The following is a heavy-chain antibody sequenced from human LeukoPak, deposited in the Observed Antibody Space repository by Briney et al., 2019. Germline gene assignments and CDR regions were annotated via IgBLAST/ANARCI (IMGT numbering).Heavy chain of an antibody. D-gene: IGHD2-15*01. CDR1: GGTFSSYA. J-gene: IGHJ4*02. CDR2: IIPIFGTA. V-gene: IGHV1-69*05. Sequence: SVKVSCKASGGTFSSYAISWVRQAPGQGLEWMGGIIPIFGTANYAQKFQGRVTITTDESTSTAYMELSSLRSEDTAVHYCASMVVAATKRAGYFDYWGQGTLVTVSS. CDR3: ASMVVAATKRAGYFDY.